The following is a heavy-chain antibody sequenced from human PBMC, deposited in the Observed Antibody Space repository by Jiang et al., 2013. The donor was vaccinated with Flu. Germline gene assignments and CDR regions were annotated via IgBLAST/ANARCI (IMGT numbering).Heavy chain of an antibody. Sequence: GSGLVKPSETLSLTCSVSGDSISSSSYSWSWIRQSPGKGLEWIGNSYYTGSTSYNPSLKSRVTISVDTSKNQFSLKLNSVTAADTAVYYCAGEYSNSPGYWGQGILVTVSS. D-gene: IGHD1-26*01. CDR3: AGEYSNSPGY. CDR1: GDSISSSSYS. J-gene: IGHJ4*02. V-gene: IGHV4-39*02. CDR2: SYYTGST.